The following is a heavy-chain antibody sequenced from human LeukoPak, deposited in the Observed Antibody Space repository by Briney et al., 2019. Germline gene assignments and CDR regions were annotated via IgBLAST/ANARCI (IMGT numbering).Heavy chain of an antibody. CDR1: GFTFDDYA. Sequence: GGSLRLSCAASGFTFDDYAMHWVRQAPGKGLEWVSGISWNSGSIGYADSVKGRFTISRDNSKNTLYLQVNSLRAEDTAVYYCASLAGYCSGGSCFDYWGQGTLVTVSS. CDR3: ASLAGYCSGGSCFDY. D-gene: IGHD2-15*01. CDR2: ISWNSGSI. J-gene: IGHJ4*02. V-gene: IGHV3-9*01.